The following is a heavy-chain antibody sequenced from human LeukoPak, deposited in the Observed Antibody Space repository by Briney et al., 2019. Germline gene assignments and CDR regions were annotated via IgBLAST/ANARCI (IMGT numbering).Heavy chain of an antibody. Sequence: GGSLRLSCAASGFTFSSYGMHWVRQAPGKGLEWVAFIRYDGSNKYYADSVKGRFTISRDNSKNTLYLQMNSLRAEDTAVYYCARDRSGFYSIDQWGQGTLVTVSS. CDR3: ARDRSGFYSIDQ. CDR1: GFTFSSYG. D-gene: IGHD5-12*01. J-gene: IGHJ4*02. V-gene: IGHV3-30*02. CDR2: IRYDGSNK.